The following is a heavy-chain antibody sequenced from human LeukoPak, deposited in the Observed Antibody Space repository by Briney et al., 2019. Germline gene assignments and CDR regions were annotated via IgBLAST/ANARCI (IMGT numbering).Heavy chain of an antibody. V-gene: IGHV1-18*01. CDR1: GNTFTSYG. J-gene: IGHJ5*02. CDR3: AREDTNYYGSGSYYNRGGWFDP. D-gene: IGHD3-10*01. Sequence: ASVKVSCKASGNTFTSYGISWVRQAPGKGLEWMGWISAYTGNRNYAQKLQGRVTTTTDTSTSTAYMELRSLRSDDTAVYYCAREDTNYYGSGSYYNRGGWFDPWGQGTLVTVSS. CDR2: ISAYTGNR.